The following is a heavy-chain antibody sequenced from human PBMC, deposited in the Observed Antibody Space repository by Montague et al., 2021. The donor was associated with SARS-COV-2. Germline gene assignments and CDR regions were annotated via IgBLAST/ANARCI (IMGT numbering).Heavy chain of an antibody. J-gene: IGHJ4*02. Sequence: SETLSLTCEVFGGSMSGYYWTWIRQPPGKGLEWIGYVHYTGSTKYNPSLKTRVTLSLDTPKNHFSLRLNSVTAADTAVYYCARAQNICFIANCVNYFDLWGQGALVSVSS. CDR1: GGSMSGYY. D-gene: IGHD1-1*01. CDR3: ARAQNICFIANCVNYFDL. CDR2: VHYTGST. V-gene: IGHV4-59*01.